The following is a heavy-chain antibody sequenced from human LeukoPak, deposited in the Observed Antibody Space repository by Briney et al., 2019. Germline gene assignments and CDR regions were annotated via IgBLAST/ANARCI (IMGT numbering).Heavy chain of an antibody. CDR3: ARPLAAAGTHDAFDI. CDR1: GYTFTGYY. CDR2: INPNSGGT. D-gene: IGHD6-13*01. Sequence: ASVKVSCKASGYTFTGYYMHWVRQAPGQGLEWMGWINPNSGGTNYAQKFQGRVTITTDESTSTAYMELSSLRSEDTAVYYCARPLAAAGTHDAFDIWGQGTMVTVSS. V-gene: IGHV1-2*02. J-gene: IGHJ3*02.